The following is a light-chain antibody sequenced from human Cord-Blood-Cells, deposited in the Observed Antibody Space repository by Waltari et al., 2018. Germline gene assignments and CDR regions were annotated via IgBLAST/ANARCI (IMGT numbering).Light chain of an antibody. J-gene: IGKJ4*01. V-gene: IGKV1-33*01. CDR2: DAS. Sequence: DIQMTQSPSSLSASVGDRVTITCQAIQDISNYLNWYQQKPGKAPKLLIYDASNLETGVPSRFSGSVSGTDFTFTISSLQPEDIATYYCQQYDNLPLTFGGGTNVEIK. CDR1: QDISNY. CDR3: QQYDNLPLT.